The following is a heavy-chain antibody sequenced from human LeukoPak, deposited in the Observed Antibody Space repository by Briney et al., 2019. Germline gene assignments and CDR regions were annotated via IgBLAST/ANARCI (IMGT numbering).Heavy chain of an antibody. Sequence: GASVKVSCKASAYRFSDHAMNWVRQAPGQGLEWMGWINTNTGNPTYAQGFTGRFVFSLDTSVSTTYLQISSLKAEDTAVYYCARAGYYDILTGYYTGVEGSRVDAFDIWGQGTMVTVSS. D-gene: IGHD3-9*01. J-gene: IGHJ3*02. CDR3: ARAGYYDILTGYYTGVEGSRVDAFDI. CDR1: AYRFSDHA. V-gene: IGHV7-4-1*02. CDR2: INTNTGNP.